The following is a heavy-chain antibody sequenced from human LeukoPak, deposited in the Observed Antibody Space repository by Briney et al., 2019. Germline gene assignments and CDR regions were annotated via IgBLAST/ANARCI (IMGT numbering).Heavy chain of an antibody. CDR1: GYTFTSYG. Sequence: SVKVSCKASGYTFTSYGISWVRQAPGQGLEWMGRIIPIFGTANYAQKFQGRVTITTDESTSTAYMELSSLRSEDTAVYYCARDSAAVAGTIDYWGQGTLVTVSS. CDR3: ARDSAAVAGTIDY. D-gene: IGHD6-19*01. V-gene: IGHV1-69*05. J-gene: IGHJ4*02. CDR2: IIPIFGTA.